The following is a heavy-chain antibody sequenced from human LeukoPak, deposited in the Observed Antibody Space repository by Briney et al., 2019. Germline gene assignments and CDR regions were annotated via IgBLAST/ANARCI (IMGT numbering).Heavy chain of an antibody. D-gene: IGHD3-10*01. CDR1: GGAIGSDGYY. CDR3: ARGRFYGFSGDS. CDR2: IYYSGAA. Sequence: PSETLSLTCSVSGGAIGSDGYYWNWIRQHPGKGLEWIGFIYYSGAASYNPSLKSRVAISVDTSKNQFSLTLTSVTAADTAVYYCARGRFYGFSGDSWGQGSLVTVSS. J-gene: IGHJ4*02. V-gene: IGHV4-31*03.